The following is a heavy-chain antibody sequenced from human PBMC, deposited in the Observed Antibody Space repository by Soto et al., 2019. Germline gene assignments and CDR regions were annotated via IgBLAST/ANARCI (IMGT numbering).Heavy chain of an antibody. D-gene: IGHD6-13*01. CDR3: AISSSWSTNY. Sequence: SETLSLTCAVYGGSFSGYYWSWIRQPPGKGLEWIGEINHSGSTNYNPSLKSRVTISVDTSKNQFSLKLSSVTAADTAVYYCAISSSWSTNYWGQGTLVTVS. CDR1: GGSFSGYY. CDR2: INHSGST. V-gene: IGHV4-34*01. J-gene: IGHJ4*02.